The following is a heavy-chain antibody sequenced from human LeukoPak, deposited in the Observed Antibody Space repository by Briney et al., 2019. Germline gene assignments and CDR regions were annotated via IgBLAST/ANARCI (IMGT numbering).Heavy chain of an antibody. Sequence: GRSLRLSCAASGFTFSSYGMHWVRQAPGKGLEWVAVISYDGSNKYYADSVKGRFTISRGNSKNTLYLQMNSLRAEDTAVYYCAKEREVYYDFWSGHYYYYGMDVWGQGTTVTVSS. J-gene: IGHJ6*02. CDR2: ISYDGSNK. V-gene: IGHV3-30*18. D-gene: IGHD3-3*01. CDR1: GFTFSSYG. CDR3: AKEREVYYDFWSGHYYYYGMDV.